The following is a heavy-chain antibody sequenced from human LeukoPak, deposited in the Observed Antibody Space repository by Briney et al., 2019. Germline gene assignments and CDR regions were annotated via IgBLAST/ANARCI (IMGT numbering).Heavy chain of an antibody. D-gene: IGHD3-10*01. V-gene: IGHV3-7*01. CDR2: IKHDGSEK. CDR1: GFSLSSYW. Sequence: GSLRLSCAASGFSLSSYWMSWVRQAPGKGLEWVGNIKHDGSEKHYVDSVKGRFTISRDNAKNSLYLQMNSLRAEDTAVYYCARGGHRQKEFWGQGTQVTVSS. J-gene: IGHJ4*02. CDR3: ARGGHRQKEF.